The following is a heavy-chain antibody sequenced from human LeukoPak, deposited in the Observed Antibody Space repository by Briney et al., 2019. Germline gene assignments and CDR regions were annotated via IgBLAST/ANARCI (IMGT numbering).Heavy chain of an antibody. D-gene: IGHD1-26*01. Sequence: PGGSLRLSCAASGFTFSTYAMHWVRQAPGKGLEWVTVISYDGRDKKYADSVKGRFSISRDNSKSTLYLQMDSLRSEDTAVYYCAKDSGNYANYYFDHWGQGTLVTASS. J-gene: IGHJ4*02. V-gene: IGHV3-30*04. CDR3: AKDSGNYANYYFDH. CDR1: GFTFSTYA. CDR2: ISYDGRDK.